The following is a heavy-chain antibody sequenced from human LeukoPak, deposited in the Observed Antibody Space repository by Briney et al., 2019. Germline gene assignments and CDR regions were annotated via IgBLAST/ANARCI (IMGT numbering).Heavy chain of an antibody. Sequence: PGGSLRLSCAASGFTFSPYWMNWFRQAPGKGLEWVAIIKQDGSEETYDGSVEGRFTISRDSGKDSLYLQMNSLRAEDTAVYYCAGGAGWLADYWGQGTLVTVSS. J-gene: IGHJ4*02. CDR3: AGGAGWLADY. D-gene: IGHD2-15*01. CDR1: GFTFSPYW. CDR2: IKQDGSEE. V-gene: IGHV3-7*01.